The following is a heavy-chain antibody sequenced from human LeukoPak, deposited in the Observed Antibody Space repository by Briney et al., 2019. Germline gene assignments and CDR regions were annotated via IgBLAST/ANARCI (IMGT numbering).Heavy chain of an antibody. CDR3: AKEGGSSSPRYFGIVLMVYAHDY. CDR1: GFTFSSYW. V-gene: IGHV3-7*03. J-gene: IGHJ4*02. CDR2: IKQDGSEK. D-gene: IGHD2-8*01. Sequence: GGSLRLSCAASGFTFSSYWMSWVRQAPGKGLEWVANIKQDGSEKYYVDSVKGRFTISRDNSKNTLYLQMNSLRAEDTAVYYCAKEGGSSSPRYFGIVLMVYAHDYWGQGTLVTVSS.